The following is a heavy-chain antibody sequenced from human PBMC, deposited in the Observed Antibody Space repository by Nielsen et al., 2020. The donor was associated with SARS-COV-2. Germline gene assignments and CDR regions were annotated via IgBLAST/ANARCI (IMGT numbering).Heavy chain of an antibody. CDR2: IYYSGST. J-gene: IGHJ5*02. Sequence: RQAPGKGLEWIGSIYYSGSTYYNPSLKSRVTISVDTSKNQFSLKLSSVTAADTAVYYCARHIGSSTSCYLGEVNWFDPWGQGTLVTVSS. D-gene: IGHD2-2*01. V-gene: IGHV4-39*01. CDR3: ARHIGSSTSCYLGEVNWFDP.